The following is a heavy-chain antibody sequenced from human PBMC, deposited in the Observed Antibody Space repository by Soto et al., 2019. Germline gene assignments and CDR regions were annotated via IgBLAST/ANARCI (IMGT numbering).Heavy chain of an antibody. Sequence: GGSLRLSCAASGFNVSTNYMTWVRQAPGKGLEWVSVIYSGGTTYYADSVKGRFIISRDNFKNTLYLQMNNLRAEDTALYYCARGSGSIYYFNYGGQGPLVTVSS. V-gene: IGHV3-53*01. D-gene: IGHD1-26*01. CDR3: ARGSGSIYYFNY. CDR1: GFNVSTNY. CDR2: IYSGGTT. J-gene: IGHJ4*02.